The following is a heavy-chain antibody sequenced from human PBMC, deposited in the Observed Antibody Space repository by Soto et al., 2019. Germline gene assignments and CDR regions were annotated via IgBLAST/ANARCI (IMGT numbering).Heavy chain of an antibody. J-gene: IGHJ4*02. D-gene: IGHD1-20*01. CDR1: SGSISVTNVF. V-gene: IGHV4-39*01. Sequence: SETLSLTCTVSSGSISVTNVFWGWVRQPPGKGLEWIGNVDYSGTAYFSPSLATRVTFHVDTSKNQFSLTLYSVTAADTAVYYCARITGRHLDYWGQGLLVTVS. CDR2: VDYSGTA. CDR3: ARITGRHLDY.